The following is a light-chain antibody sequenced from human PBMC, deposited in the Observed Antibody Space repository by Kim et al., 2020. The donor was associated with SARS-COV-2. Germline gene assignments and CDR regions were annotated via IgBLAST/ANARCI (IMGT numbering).Light chain of an antibody. Sequence: LSVCPGERATLACRARQNVGSKLAWYQQTPGQPPRLLIYDASARATGIPAKFSGTGSGTDFTLIISILQSEDSAVYYCQQYDSWLSFGGGTKLEI. J-gene: IGKJ4*01. V-gene: IGKV3D-15*01. CDR1: QNVGSK. CDR2: DAS. CDR3: QQYDSWLS.